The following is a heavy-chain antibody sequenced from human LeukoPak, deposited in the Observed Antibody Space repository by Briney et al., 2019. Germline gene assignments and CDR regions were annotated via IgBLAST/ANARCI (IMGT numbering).Heavy chain of an antibody. CDR2: INHSGST. J-gene: IGHJ4*02. D-gene: IGHD3-16*02. CDR3: ARGLHDYGWGSYRLVSNPRGYYFDY. V-gene: IGHV4-34*01. Sequence: SETLSLTCAVYGGSFSGYYWSWIRQPPGKGLEWIGEINHSGSTNYNPSLKSRVTISVDTSKNQFSLKLSSVTAADTAVYYCARGLHDYGWGSYRLVSNPRGYYFDYWGQGTLVTVSS. CDR1: GGSFSGYY.